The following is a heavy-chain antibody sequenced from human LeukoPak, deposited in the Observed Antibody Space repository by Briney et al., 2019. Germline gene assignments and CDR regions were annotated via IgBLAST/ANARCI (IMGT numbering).Heavy chain of an antibody. CDR2: IYPGDSDT. V-gene: IGHV5-51*01. J-gene: IGHJ4*02. D-gene: IGHD6-19*01. CDR1: GYSFTSYW. CDR3: ARHGPDGSGWYSGGY. Sequence: GESLKISCKGSGYSFTSYWIGWVRQMPGKGLEWMGIIYPGDSDTRYSPSFQGQVTISADKSISTAYLQWSSLEASDTAMYYCARHGPDGSGWYSGGYWGQGTLVTVSS.